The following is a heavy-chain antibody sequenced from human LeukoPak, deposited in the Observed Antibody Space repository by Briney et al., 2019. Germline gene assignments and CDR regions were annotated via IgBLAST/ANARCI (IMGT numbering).Heavy chain of an antibody. J-gene: IGHJ3*02. CDR3: TRGRDSSGSSYDAFDI. V-gene: IGHV4-34*01. CDR2: INHSGST. Sequence: SETLSLTRTLSLGSLSRYFWSWIRQPPGKGLEWSGEINHSGSTSYNTSLKRRVTISVDTSKKQFSLKLSSVTAADTAVYYCTRGRDSSGSSYDAFDIWGQGTMVTVSS. CDR1: LGSLSRYF. D-gene: IGHD3-22*01.